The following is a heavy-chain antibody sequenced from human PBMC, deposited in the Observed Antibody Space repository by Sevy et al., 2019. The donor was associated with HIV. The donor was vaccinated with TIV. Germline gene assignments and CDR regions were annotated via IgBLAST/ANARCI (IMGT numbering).Heavy chain of an antibody. D-gene: IGHD3-3*01. CDR1: GYTFTSYY. CDR3: ARAESDYYYGMDV. V-gene: IGHV1-46*03. Sequence: ASVKVSCKASGYTFTSYYMHWVRQAPGQGLEWMGIINHSGGSTSYAQKFQGRVTMTRDTSTSTVYMELSSLRSEDTAVYYCARAESDYYYGMDVWGQGTTVTVSS. J-gene: IGHJ6*02. CDR2: INHSGGST.